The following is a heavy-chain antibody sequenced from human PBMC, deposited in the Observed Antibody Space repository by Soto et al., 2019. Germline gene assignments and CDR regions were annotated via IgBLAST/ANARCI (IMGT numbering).Heavy chain of an antibody. CDR1: GFTFSSYG. J-gene: IGHJ6*02. Sequence: PGGSLRPSCAASGFTFSSYGMHWVRQAPGKGLEWVAVISYDGSNKYYADSVKGRFTISRDNSKNTLYLQMNSLRAEDTAVYYCAKAGSLYCSSTSCYTDYYYYGMDVWGQGTTVTVSS. V-gene: IGHV3-30*18. CDR3: AKAGSLYCSSTSCYTDYYYYGMDV. CDR2: ISYDGSNK. D-gene: IGHD2-2*02.